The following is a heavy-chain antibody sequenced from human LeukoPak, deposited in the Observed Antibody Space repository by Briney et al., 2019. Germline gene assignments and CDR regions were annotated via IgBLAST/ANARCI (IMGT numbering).Heavy chain of an antibody. D-gene: IGHD3-10*01. V-gene: IGHV4-39*01. CDR3: AETMVRGVLWGH. J-gene: IGHJ4*02. CDR1: GGSISSSSYY. Sequence: SETLSLTCTVSGGSISSSSYYWGWIRQPPGKGLEWIGSIYYSGSTYYNPSLKSRVTISVDTSKNQFSLKLSSVTAADTAVYYCAETMVRGVLWGHWGQGTLVTVSS. CDR2: IYYSGST.